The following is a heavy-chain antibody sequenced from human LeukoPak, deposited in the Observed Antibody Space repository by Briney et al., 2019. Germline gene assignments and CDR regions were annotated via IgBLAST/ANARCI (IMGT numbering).Heavy chain of an antibody. CDR3: ARGRYSSSWYAPSEYFQH. V-gene: IGHV4-34*01. CDR2: INHSGST. D-gene: IGHD6-13*01. Sequence: SETLSLTCAVYGGSFSGYYWSWIRQPPGKGLEWIGEINHSGSTNYNPSLKSRVTISVDTSKNQFSLKLSSVTAADTAVYYCARGRYSSSWYAPSEYFQHWGQGTLVTVSS. CDR1: GGSFSGYY. J-gene: IGHJ1*01.